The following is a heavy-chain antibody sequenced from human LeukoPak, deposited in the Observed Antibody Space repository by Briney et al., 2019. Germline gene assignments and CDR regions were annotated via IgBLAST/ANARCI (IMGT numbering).Heavy chain of an antibody. D-gene: IGHD2-2*01. J-gene: IGHJ6*02. CDR3: ARDPSYCSSTSCYVGSPLYYYYPMDV. CDR1: GFTFSTSG. V-gene: IGHV3-33*01. CDR2: IWFDGSNK. Sequence: GGSLRLSCAASGFTFSTSGMHWVRQAPGKGLEWVAVIWFDGSNKHYADSVKGRFTISRDNSENTLYLQTNSLRAEDTAVYYCARDPSYCSSTSCYVGSPLYYYYPMDVWGQGTTVTVSS.